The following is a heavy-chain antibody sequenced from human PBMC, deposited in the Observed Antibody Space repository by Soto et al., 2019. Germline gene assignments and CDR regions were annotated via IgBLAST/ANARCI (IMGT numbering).Heavy chain of an antibody. CDR2: VNPNNGDT. CDR1: GYTFSNYD. J-gene: IGHJ4*02. CDR3: AKVSRKGSATDFDY. D-gene: IGHD3-10*01. V-gene: IGHV1-8*01. Sequence: QVQLVQSGAELKKPGASVKVSCKASGYTFSNYDMNWVRQATGQGPEWIGWVNPNNGDTGYAQNFQGRVTLTTDISTTTAYMELTSLRSEDTAIYYCAKVSRKGSATDFDYWGQGTLITVSS.